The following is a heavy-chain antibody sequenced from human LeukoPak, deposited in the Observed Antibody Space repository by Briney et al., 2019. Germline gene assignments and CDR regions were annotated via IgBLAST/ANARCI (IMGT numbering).Heavy chain of an antibody. Sequence: PSETLSLTCTVSGGSISSGDHYWGWIRQPPGKGLEWIGNIYYSGTTYYNPSLKSRVTISVDTSKNQFSLKLSSVTAADTAVFYCARRGISQGYYMDVWGKGTTVTISS. V-gene: IGHV4-39*01. CDR1: GGSISSGDHY. CDR2: IYYSGTT. D-gene: IGHD6-13*01. J-gene: IGHJ6*03. CDR3: ARRGISQGYYMDV.